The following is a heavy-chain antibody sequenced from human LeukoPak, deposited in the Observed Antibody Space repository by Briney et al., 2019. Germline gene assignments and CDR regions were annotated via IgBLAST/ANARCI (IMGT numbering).Heavy chain of an antibody. CDR2: ISWNSGSI. CDR1: GFTFDDYA. V-gene: IGHV3-9*03. Sequence: PGGSLRLSCAASGFTFDDYAMHWVRQAPGKGLEWVSGISWNSGSIGYADSVKGRFTISRDNAKNSLYLQMNSLRAEDMALYYCAKDMAMGTGAFDIWGKGTMVTVSS. J-gene: IGHJ3*02. D-gene: IGHD1-1*01. CDR3: AKDMAMGTGAFDI.